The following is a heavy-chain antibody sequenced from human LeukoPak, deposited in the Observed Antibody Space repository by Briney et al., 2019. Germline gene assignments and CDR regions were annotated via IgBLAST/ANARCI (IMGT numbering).Heavy chain of an antibody. Sequence: PGRSLRLSCAASGFTFSSYAMHWVRQAPGKGLEWVAVISYDGSNKYYADSVKGRFTISRDNSKNTLYLQMNSLRAEDTAVYYCARVLRYFDWLYSNYMDVWGKGTTVTVSS. CDR2: ISYDGSNK. J-gene: IGHJ6*03. D-gene: IGHD3-9*01. CDR1: GFTFSSYA. CDR3: ARVLRYFDWLYSNYMDV. V-gene: IGHV3-30*04.